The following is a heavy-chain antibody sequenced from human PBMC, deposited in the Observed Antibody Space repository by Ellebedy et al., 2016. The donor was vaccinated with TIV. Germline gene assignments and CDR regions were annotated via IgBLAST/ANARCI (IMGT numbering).Heavy chain of an antibody. CDR3: ARARGWYGSDGMDV. CDR1: GFTVSSNY. V-gene: IGHV3-53*01. D-gene: IGHD6-19*01. J-gene: IGHJ6*04. Sequence: PGGSLRLSCAASGFTVSSNYMSWVRRAPGQGLGWVSVIYGGSNTDYAEHVEGRFTISRDNSKNTVYLQMNSLRAEDTAVYYCARARGWYGSDGMDVWGEGTTVTVSS. CDR2: IYGGSNT.